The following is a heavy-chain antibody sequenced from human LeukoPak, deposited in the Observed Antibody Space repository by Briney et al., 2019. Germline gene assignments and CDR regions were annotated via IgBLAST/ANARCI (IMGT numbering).Heavy chain of an antibody. CDR1: GYTFSSDD. CDR3: ARDKRGDASDL. CDR2: MNPDSGRT. Sequence: ASVKVSCKASGYTFSSDDINWVRQATGQGPEWMGWMNPDSGRTDYAPKFQGRVSFTRNTSINAAYMELSLLTSEDTAVYYCARDKRGDASDLWGQGTMVTVSS. J-gene: IGHJ3*01. V-gene: IGHV1-8*03.